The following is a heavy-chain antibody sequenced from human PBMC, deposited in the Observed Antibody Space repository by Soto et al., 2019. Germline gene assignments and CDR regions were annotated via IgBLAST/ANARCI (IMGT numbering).Heavy chain of an antibody. Sequence: ASVKVSCKASGYIFTKSAMHWVRQAPGQRLEWMGWISGGNGNTKYSPKLQDRVTITRDTSASTAYMELSSLRSEDTALYYCARDGVAAGDINFDYWGQGTLVTVSS. CDR1: GYIFTKSA. J-gene: IGHJ4*02. CDR3: ARDGVAAGDINFDY. D-gene: IGHD6-25*01. V-gene: IGHV1-3*01. CDR2: ISGGNGNT.